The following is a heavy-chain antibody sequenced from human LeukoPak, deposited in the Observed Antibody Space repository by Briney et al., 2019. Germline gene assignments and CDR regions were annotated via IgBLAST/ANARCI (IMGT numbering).Heavy chain of an antibody. CDR1: GFIFSSYG. CDR3: ARDRDEYSYGHDAFRF. Sequence: GRSLRLSCAASGFIFSSYGMHRVRQAPGKGLEWVALIWFDGSNEYYVDSVKGRFTISRDNSQHTLYLQMTNLRPEDTAVYYCARDRDEYSYGHDAFRFWGQGTMVTVSS. CDR2: IWFDGSNE. J-gene: IGHJ3*01. D-gene: IGHD5-18*01. V-gene: IGHV3-33*01.